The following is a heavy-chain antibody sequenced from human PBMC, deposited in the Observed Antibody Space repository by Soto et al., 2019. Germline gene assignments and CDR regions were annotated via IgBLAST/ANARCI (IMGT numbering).Heavy chain of an antibody. CDR2: INAGNGNT. D-gene: IGHD1-26*01. V-gene: IGHV1-3*01. Sequence: ASVKVSCKASGYTFTSYAMHWVRQAPGQRLEWMGWINAGNGNTKYSQKFQGRVTITRDTSASTAYMELSSLRSEDTAVYYCARFLIAGATTVDYWGQGTLVTVSS. CDR3: ARFLIAGATTVDY. CDR1: GYTFTSYA. J-gene: IGHJ4*02.